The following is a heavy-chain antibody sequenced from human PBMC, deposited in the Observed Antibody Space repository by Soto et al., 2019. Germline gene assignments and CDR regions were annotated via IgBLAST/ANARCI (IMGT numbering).Heavy chain of an antibody. CDR3: TTAWDSSGYYDWYFDY. CDR2: IKSKTDGGTT. D-gene: IGHD3-22*01. J-gene: IGHJ4*02. CDR1: GFTFSNAW. Sequence: SGGSLRLSCAASGFTFSNAWMSWVRQAPGKGLEWVGRIKSKTDGGTTDYAAPVKGRFTISRDDSKNTLYLQMNSLKTEDTAVYYCTTAWDSSGYYDWYFDYWGQGTLVTVSS. V-gene: IGHV3-15*01.